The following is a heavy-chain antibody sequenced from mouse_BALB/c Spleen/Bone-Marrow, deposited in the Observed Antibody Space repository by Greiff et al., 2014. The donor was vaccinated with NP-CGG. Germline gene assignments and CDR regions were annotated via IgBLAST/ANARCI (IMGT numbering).Heavy chain of an antibody. J-gene: IGHJ4*01. CDR1: GYTFTSYY. V-gene: IGHV1S81*02. Sequence: VKLMESGAELVKPGASVKLSCKASGYTFTSYYMYWVKQRPGQGLEWIGEINPSNGGTNFNEKFKSKATLTVDKSSSTAYMQLSSRTSEDSAVYYCTRGRRDAMDYWGQGTSVTVSS. CDR2: INPSNGGT. CDR3: TRGRRDAMDY.